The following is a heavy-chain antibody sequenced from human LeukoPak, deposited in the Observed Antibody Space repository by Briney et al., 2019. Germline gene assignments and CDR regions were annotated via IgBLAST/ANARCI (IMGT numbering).Heavy chain of an antibody. CDR3: ASLRSRLAAQPTPSRN. V-gene: IGHV4-34*01. CDR2: INHSGST. CDR1: GGSFSGYY. D-gene: IGHD6-13*01. Sequence: SETLSLTCAVYGGSFSGYYWSWIRQPPGKGLEWIGEINHSGSTNYNPSLKSRVTISVDTSKNQFSLKPSSVTAADTAVYYCASLRSRLAAQPTPSRNWGQGTLVTVSS. J-gene: IGHJ4*02.